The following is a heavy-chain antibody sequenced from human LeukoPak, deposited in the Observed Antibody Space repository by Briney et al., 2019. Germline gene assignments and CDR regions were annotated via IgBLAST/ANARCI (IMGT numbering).Heavy chain of an antibody. V-gene: IGHV5-51*01. CDR3: ARCGEMDTINSCYFDF. Sequence: GESRKISCKGFGYSFTYYGIGWVRQMPGKGLEWMGIIYLVDSDTGYRRSFQGQVTMSADKSISTAYLQWSSLRASDTAMYYCARCGEMDTINSCYFDFWGQGTLVTLSS. J-gene: IGHJ4*02. CDR2: IYLVDSDT. D-gene: IGHD5-24*01. CDR1: GYSFTYYG.